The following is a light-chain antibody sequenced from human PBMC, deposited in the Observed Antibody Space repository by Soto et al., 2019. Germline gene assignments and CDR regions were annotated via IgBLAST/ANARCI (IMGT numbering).Light chain of an antibody. CDR3: GSYTSASTLV. J-gene: IGLJ1*01. CDR2: EVR. Sequence: QSALTQPASVSGSPGQSITISCAGTMRDVGAYNLVSWYQQHPGRAPQLIIYEVRNRPSGISFRFSGSKSGNTASLTISGLQAEDEADYYCGSYTSASTLVFGTGTKLTVL. V-gene: IGLV2-14*01. CDR1: MRDVGAYNL.